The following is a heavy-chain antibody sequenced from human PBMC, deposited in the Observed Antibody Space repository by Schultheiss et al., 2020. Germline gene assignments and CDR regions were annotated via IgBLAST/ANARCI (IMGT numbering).Heavy chain of an antibody. CDR2: TYYRSKWYN. Sequence: SETLSLTCAISGDSVSSNSAAWNWIRQSPSRGLEWLGRTYYRSKWYNDYAVSVKSRITINPDTSKNQFSLQLSSVTAADTAVYYCARQDGYRGHFEYWGQGILVTVSS. D-gene: IGHD5-12*01. CDR1: GDSVSSNSAA. V-gene: IGHV6-1*01. CDR3: ARQDGYRGHFEY. J-gene: IGHJ4*02.